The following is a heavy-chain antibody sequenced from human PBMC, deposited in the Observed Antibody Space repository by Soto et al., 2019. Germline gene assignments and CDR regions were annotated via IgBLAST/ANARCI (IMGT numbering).Heavy chain of an antibody. Sequence: SGPTLVNPTQTLTLTCTFSGFSLSTSGMCVSWIRQPPGKALEWLALIDWDDDKYYSTSLKTRLTISKDTSKNQVVLTMTNMDPADTATYYCARIQNSYDSSGRESDAFDIWGQGTMVTVSS. V-gene: IGHV2-70*01. D-gene: IGHD3-22*01. CDR1: GFSLSTSGMC. CDR3: ARIQNSYDSSGRESDAFDI. CDR2: IDWDDDK. J-gene: IGHJ3*02.